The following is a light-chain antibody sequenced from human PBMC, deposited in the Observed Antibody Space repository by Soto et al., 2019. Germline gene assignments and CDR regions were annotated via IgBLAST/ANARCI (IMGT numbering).Light chain of an antibody. CDR2: GAS. CDR1: QSVSSSY. J-gene: IGKJ1*01. V-gene: IGKV3-20*01. Sequence: EIVLTQSPGTLSLSPGERATISCRASQSVSSSYLAWYQQKPGQAPRLLIYGASSRATGIPDRFSGSGSGTDFTLTISRLESEDFAVYYCQQYGSSPRTFGQGTKVYIK. CDR3: QQYGSSPRT.